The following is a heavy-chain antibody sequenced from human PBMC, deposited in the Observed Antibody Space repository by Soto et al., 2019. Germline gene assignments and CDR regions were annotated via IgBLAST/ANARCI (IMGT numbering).Heavy chain of an antibody. V-gene: IGHV3-13*01. CDR3: ARGRDSGLYYFDY. CDR1: GFTFSNYD. J-gene: IGHJ4*02. CDR2: ISTAGNT. D-gene: IGHD2-21*01. Sequence: GGSLXLSCAASGFTFSNYDMHWVRQATGKGLEWVSTISTAGNTYSPGSVKGRFTISRENAKNSLYLQMNSLRVDDTAVYYCARGRDSGLYYFDYWGQGT.